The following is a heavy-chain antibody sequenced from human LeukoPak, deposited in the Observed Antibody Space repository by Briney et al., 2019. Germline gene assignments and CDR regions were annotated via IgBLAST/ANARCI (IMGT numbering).Heavy chain of an antibody. CDR3: AKGPVEMAGRFDP. Sequence: GGSLRLSCAASGFTFSSYGMHWVRQAPGKGLEWVAVISYDGSNKYYADSVKGRFTISRDNSKNTLYLQMNSLRAEDTAVYYCAKGPVEMAGRFDPWGQGTLVTVSS. CDR1: GFTFSSYG. CDR2: ISYDGSNK. V-gene: IGHV3-30*18. J-gene: IGHJ5*02. D-gene: IGHD5-24*01.